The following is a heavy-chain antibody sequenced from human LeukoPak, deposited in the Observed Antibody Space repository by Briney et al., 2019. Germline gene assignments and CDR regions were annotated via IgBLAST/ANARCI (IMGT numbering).Heavy chain of an antibody. Sequence: GGSLSLSCAASGFTFSSYEMNWVRQAPGKGLEWVAVISYDGSNKYYADSGKGRFTISRDNSKNTLYLQMNSLRAEDTAVYYCAKGRGSSAGSSDYWGQGTLVTVTS. J-gene: IGHJ4*02. V-gene: IGHV3-30*18. CDR3: AKGRGSSAGSSDY. CDR1: GFTFSSYE. CDR2: ISYDGSNK. D-gene: IGHD3-16*01.